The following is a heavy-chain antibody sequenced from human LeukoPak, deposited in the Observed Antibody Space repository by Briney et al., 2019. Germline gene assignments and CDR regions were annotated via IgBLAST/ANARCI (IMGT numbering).Heavy chain of an antibody. Sequence: GGSLRLSCAASGFTFSSYWMHWVRQGPGKGLVWVSRINTEGSSTTYADSVKGRFTISRDNAKNTLYLQMNSLRAEDTAVYYCAELGITMIGGVWGKGTTVTISS. J-gene: IGHJ6*04. CDR1: GFTFSSYW. V-gene: IGHV3-74*01. CDR3: AELGITMIGGV. CDR2: INTEGSST. D-gene: IGHD3-10*02.